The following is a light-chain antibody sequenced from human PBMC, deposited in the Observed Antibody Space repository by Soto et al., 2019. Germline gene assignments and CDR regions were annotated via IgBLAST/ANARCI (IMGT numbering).Light chain of an antibody. CDR1: TSNIGAGYD. CDR2: ANS. Sequence: ALTQPPSVSGAPGQRVIVSCTGSTSNIGAGYDVHWYQQLPGTSPKLLIFANSNRPSGVPDRFSASRSGSSASLTITGLQAEDEADYYCQSYDTSLSGSYVFGSGTKVTVL. J-gene: IGLJ1*01. V-gene: IGLV1-40*01. CDR3: QSYDTSLSGSYV.